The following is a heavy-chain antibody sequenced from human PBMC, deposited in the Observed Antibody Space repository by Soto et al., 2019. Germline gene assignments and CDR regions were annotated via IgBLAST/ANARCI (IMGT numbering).Heavy chain of an antibody. Sequence: QITLKESGPTLVKPTQTLTLTCTFSGFSLSTSGVGVGWIRQPPGKALEWLALIYWDDDKRYSPSLKSRLTITKDTSKNQVVLTMTNIDPVDTATYYCARRASSWYLDYWGQGTLVTVSS. V-gene: IGHV2-5*02. CDR1: GFSLSTSGVG. J-gene: IGHJ4*02. CDR3: ARRASSWYLDY. D-gene: IGHD6-13*01. CDR2: IYWDDDK.